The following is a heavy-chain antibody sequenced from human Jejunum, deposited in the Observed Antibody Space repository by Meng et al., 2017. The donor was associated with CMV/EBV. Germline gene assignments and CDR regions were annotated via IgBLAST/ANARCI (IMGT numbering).Heavy chain of an antibody. Sequence: AASGFWFMDYYLNWIRQTPGKGLEWISYISGGATAIYYADSLKGRFTISRDNGRNTLYLQMANLRAEDTAVYYCARQPRQKTAISLWGQGTLVTVSS. J-gene: IGHJ4*02. D-gene: IGHD2-21*02. V-gene: IGHV3-11*01. CDR2: ISGGATAI. CDR3: ARQPRQKTAISL. CDR1: GFWFMDYY.